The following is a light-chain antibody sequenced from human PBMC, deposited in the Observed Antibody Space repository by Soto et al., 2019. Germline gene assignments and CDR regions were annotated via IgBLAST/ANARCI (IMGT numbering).Light chain of an antibody. V-gene: IGKV3-15*01. CDR1: QNIRSS. J-gene: IGKJ1*01. Sequence: EVVMTQSPASLSASPGERVTLSCRASQNIRSSLAWYQQRPGQAPRLLIYDASTRAAGIPARFSGSGSGTDFTLTITSLQSEDFGVYYCHQHNNWWTFGQGTTVDIK. CDR3: HQHNNWWT. CDR2: DAS.